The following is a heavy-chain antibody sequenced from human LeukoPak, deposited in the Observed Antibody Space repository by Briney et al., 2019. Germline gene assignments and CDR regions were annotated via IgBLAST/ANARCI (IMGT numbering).Heavy chain of an antibody. J-gene: IGHJ4*02. CDR3: ASGYDSSGLSDY. CDR1: GVTVNSNY. CDR2: MYSGGST. Sequence: GGSLRLSCAASGVTVNSNYMSWVRQAPGKGLDWVSVMYSGGSTFYAQSVKGRFTISRDNSKNTLYLQKNSLRAEDTAVYYCASGYDSSGLSDYWGQGTLVTVSS. V-gene: IGHV3-53*01. D-gene: IGHD3-22*01.